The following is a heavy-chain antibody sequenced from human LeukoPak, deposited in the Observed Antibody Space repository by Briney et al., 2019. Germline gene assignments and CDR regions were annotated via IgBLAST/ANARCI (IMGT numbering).Heavy chain of an antibody. CDR2: IYHSGST. CDR3: ARGLGVSAWKYYFDY. J-gene: IGHJ4*02. CDR1: GYSIGSGFY. V-gene: IGHV4-38-2*02. Sequence: PSETLSLTCSVSGYSIGSGFYWGWIRQTPGKDLEWIGSIYHSGSTSYNPSLKSRVTMSVDTSKNQFSLRLTSVTAADTAVYSCARGLGVSAWKYYFDYWGQGTLVTVSS. D-gene: IGHD6-19*01.